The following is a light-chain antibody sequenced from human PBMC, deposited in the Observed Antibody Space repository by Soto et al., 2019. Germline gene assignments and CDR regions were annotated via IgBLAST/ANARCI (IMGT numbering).Light chain of an antibody. J-gene: IGKJ1*01. CDR3: QQYNSYPWT. V-gene: IGKV1-5*01. CDR1: QSVRTW. CDR2: DAS. Sequence: DIQMAQSPSTLSSSVGDRVTSSFRASQSVRTWLAWYHQKPGKAPKLLIYDASRLETGVPSRFSGSGSGTEFTLTISSLQPDDFATYYCQQYNSYPWTFGQGTKVDI.